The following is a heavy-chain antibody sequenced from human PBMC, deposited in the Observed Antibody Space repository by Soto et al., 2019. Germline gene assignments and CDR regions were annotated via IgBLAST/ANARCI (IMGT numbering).Heavy chain of an antibody. V-gene: IGHV3-74*01. CDR3: TTSQITIFGVVN. D-gene: IGHD3-3*01. Sequence: PGGSLRLSCAASGFTFSSYWMHWVRQAPGKGLVWVSRINSDGSSTSYADSVKGRFTISRDNAKNTLYLQMNSLKTEDTAVYYCTTSQITIFGVVNWGQGTLVTVSS. CDR2: INSDGSST. CDR1: GFTFSSYW. J-gene: IGHJ4*02.